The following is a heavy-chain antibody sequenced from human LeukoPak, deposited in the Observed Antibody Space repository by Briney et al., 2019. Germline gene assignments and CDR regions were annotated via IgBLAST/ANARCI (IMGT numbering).Heavy chain of an antibody. CDR2: IDSSGGYM. CDR3: LRGDRRDY. V-gene: IGHV3-21*06. Sequence: GGSLRLSCEASGFTFNTYSMNWARQAPGKGLEWVSSIDSSGGYMFYADSVKGRFIISRDNAKDSLYLQMNSLRVENTAVYYCLRGDRRDYWGQGTLVTVSS. CDR1: GFTFNTYS. J-gene: IGHJ4*02.